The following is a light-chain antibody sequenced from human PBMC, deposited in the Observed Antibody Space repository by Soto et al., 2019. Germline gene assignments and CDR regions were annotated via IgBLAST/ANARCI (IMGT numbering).Light chain of an antibody. CDR3: CSFAGSLYV. V-gene: IGLV2-23*02. CDR1: SSDVGNYNL. J-gene: IGLJ1*01. Sequence: QSALTQPASVSGSPGQSITISCTGTSSDVGNYNLVSWFQRYPGKAPQLMIYEVNKRPSGVSNRFSGSNSGNTASLTISGLQAEDEADYYCCSFAGSLYVFGTGTKVTVL. CDR2: EVN.